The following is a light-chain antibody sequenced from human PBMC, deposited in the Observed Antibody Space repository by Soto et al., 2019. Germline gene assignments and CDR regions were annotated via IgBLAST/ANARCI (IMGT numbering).Light chain of an antibody. CDR2: DVS. Sequence: DIQMTQSPSTLSASVGDRVTITCRASQSIGDSLAWYQQKPGKAPYLLISDVSSLERGVPSRFSGSGSGTEFTLTISSMQPDDFATFYCQQYHGYSRTFDQGTKVDIK. J-gene: IGKJ1*01. V-gene: IGKV1-5*01. CDR3: QQYHGYSRT. CDR1: QSIGDS.